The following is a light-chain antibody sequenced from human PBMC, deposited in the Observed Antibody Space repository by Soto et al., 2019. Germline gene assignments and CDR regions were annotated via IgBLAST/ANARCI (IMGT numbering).Light chain of an antibody. CDR2: STN. CDR1: SGSVSISYY. J-gene: IGLJ3*02. Sequence: QAVVTQDPSFSVSPGGTVTLTWGLSSGSVSISYYPSWYQQTPGQAPRTLIYSTNTRSSGVPDRFSGSILGNKAALTITGAQADDESDYYCVLYLGSGISMFGGGTKLTVL. V-gene: IGLV8-61*01. CDR3: VLYLGSGISM.